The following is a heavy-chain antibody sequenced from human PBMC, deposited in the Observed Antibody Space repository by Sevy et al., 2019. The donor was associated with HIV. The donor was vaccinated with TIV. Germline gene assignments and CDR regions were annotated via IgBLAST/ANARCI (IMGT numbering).Heavy chain of an antibody. Sequence: SETLSLTCAVYGGSFSGYYWSWIRQPPGKGREWIGEINHSGSTNYNPSLKSRVTISVDTSKNQFSLKLSSVTAADTAVYYCAREEDDFFDYWGHGTLVTVSS. CDR1: GGSFSGYY. D-gene: IGHD2-15*01. CDR2: INHSGST. J-gene: IGHJ4*01. V-gene: IGHV4-34*01. CDR3: AREEDDFFDY.